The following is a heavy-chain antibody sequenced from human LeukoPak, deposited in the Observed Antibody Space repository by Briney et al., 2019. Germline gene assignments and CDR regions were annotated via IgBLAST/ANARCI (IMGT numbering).Heavy chain of an antibody. V-gene: IGHV3-30*18. D-gene: IGHD2/OR15-2a*01. CDR3: AKGYYDSTTNYYYYGMDV. J-gene: IGHJ6*02. CDR2: TSYDGTNK. CDR1: GFPFSSYG. Sequence: PGGSLRLSCAASGFPFSSYGMHWVRQAPGKGREWVAVTSYDGTNKYYADSVKGRFTISRDNSKNTLYLQMNSLRAEDTAVYYCAKGYYDSTTNYYYYGMDVWGQGTAVTVSS.